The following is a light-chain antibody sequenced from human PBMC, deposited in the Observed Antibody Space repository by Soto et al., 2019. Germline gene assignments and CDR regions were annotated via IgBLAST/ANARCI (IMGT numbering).Light chain of an antibody. CDR1: TGAVTSGYY. Sequence: QTAVTQEPSLTVSPGGTVTHTCASSTGAVTSGYYPNWFQQKPGQAPRTLIYGTSNKYSWTPARFSGSLLGGKAALTLSAVQPEEEAEYYCLLYYGGAYVFGSGTKLTVL. CDR2: GTS. CDR3: LLYYGGAYV. J-gene: IGLJ1*01. V-gene: IGLV7-43*01.